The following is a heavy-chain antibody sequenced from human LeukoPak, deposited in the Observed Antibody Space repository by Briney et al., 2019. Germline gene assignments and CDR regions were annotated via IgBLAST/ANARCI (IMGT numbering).Heavy chain of an antibody. V-gene: IGHV4-34*01. CDR3: ARGYRTYYYGSGSYKPRPYGMDV. Sequence: SETLSLTCAVYGGSFSGYYWSWIRQPPGKGLEWIGEINHSGSTNYNPSLKSRVTISVDTSKNQFSLKLSSVTAADTAVYYCARGYRTYYYGSGSYKPRPYGMDVWGQGTTVTVSS. D-gene: IGHD3-10*01. J-gene: IGHJ6*02. CDR1: GGSFSGYY. CDR2: INHSGST.